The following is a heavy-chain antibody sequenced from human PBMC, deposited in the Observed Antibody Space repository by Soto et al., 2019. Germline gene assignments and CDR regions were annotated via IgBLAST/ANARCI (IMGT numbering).Heavy chain of an antibody. V-gene: IGHV3-21*01. Sequence: EVQLVESGGGLVKPGGSLRVSCAASGFTFSNYTINWVRQAPGKGLEWVSAISSSSLYIYYADSVKGRFTISRDNAKNSLYLQMNSLGAEDTAVYYCARANYDFWSGYSNYFGMDVWGQGTKVTVSS. J-gene: IGHJ6*02. CDR3: ARANYDFWSGYSNYFGMDV. CDR1: GFTFSNYT. D-gene: IGHD3-3*01. CDR2: ISSSSLYI.